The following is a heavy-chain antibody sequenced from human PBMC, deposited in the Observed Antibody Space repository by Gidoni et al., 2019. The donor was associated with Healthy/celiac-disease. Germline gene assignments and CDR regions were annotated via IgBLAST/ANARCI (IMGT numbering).Heavy chain of an antibody. V-gene: IGHV5-51*01. CDR3: ARQGRHYDFWSGYYGC. CDR1: GYSFTSYW. Sequence: EVPLVQSGAEVKKPGESLKISCQGSGYSFTSYWLGWGRQMPVKGLEWMGSIYPGESHTRYRPSCQGQVTISADKSISTASLQWSSMKASDTAMYYCARQGRHYDFWSGYYGCWGQGTLVTVSS. CDR2: IYPGESHT. D-gene: IGHD3-3*01. J-gene: IGHJ4*02.